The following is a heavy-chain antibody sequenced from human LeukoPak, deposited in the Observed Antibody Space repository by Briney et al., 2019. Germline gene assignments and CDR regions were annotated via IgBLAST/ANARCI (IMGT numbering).Heavy chain of an antibody. J-gene: IGHJ6*02. CDR2: IYTSGST. CDR3: AGCGYRYDFWSGYYPFYYYYGMDV. Sequence: SETLSLTCTVSGGSISSYYWSWIRQPPGKGLEWIGYIYTSGSTNYNPSLKSRVTISVDTSKNRFSLKLSSVTAADTAVYYCAGCGYRYDFWSGYYPFYYYYGMDVWGQGTTVTVSS. D-gene: IGHD3-3*01. CDR1: GGSISSYY. V-gene: IGHV4-4*09.